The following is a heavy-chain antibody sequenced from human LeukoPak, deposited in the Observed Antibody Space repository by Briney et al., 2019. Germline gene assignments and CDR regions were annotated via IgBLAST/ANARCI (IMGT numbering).Heavy chain of an antibody. J-gene: IGHJ4*02. CDR1: GGTFSSYA. Sequence: GASVKVSCKASGGTFSSYAISWVRQAPGQGLEWMGRIIPILGIANYAQKFQGRVTITADKSTSTAYMELSSLRSEDTAVYYCARGSRYGRYFDWLLSGPDYWGQGTLVTVSS. CDR2: IIPILGIA. CDR3: ARGSRYGRYFDWLLSGPDY. V-gene: IGHV1-69*04. D-gene: IGHD3-9*01.